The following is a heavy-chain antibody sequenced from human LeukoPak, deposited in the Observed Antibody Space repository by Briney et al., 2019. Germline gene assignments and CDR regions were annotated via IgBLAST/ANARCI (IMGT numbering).Heavy chain of an antibody. V-gene: IGHV4-30-2*01. Sequence: SETLSLTCAVSGGSISSGGYSWSWIRQPPGKGLEWIGYIYHSGSTYYNPSLKSRVTISVDRSKNQFSLKLSSVTAADTAVYYCARKGSGYLDYWGQETLVTVSS. J-gene: IGHJ4*02. CDR1: GGSISSGGYS. CDR3: ARKGSGYLDY. CDR2: IYHSGST. D-gene: IGHD3-22*01.